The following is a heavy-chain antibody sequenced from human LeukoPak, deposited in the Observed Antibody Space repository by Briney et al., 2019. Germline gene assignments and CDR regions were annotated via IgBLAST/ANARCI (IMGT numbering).Heavy chain of an antibody. V-gene: IGHV4-59*08. CDR1: GGSISSYY. CDR2: IYYSGST. CDR3: ARHKHEVPDY. J-gene: IGHJ4*02. Sequence: SETLSLTCTVSGGSISSYYWSWIRQPPGKGLEWIGYIYYSGSTNYNPSLKSRVTISVDTSKNQFSLQLSSVTAADTAVYYCARHKHEVPDYWGQGTLVTVSS.